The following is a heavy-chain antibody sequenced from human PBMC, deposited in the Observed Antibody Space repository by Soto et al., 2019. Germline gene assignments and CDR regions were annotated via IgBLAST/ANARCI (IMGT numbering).Heavy chain of an antibody. Sequence: GASVKVSCKASGYTFTSYGISWVRQAPGQGLEWMGIINPSGGSTSYAQKFQGRVTMTRDTSTSTVYMELSSLRSEDTAVYYCARARPNGEFDPWGQGTLVTVSS. CDR2: INPSGGST. V-gene: IGHV1-46*03. J-gene: IGHJ5*02. CDR1: GYTFTSYG. D-gene: IGHD6-6*01. CDR3: ARARPNGEFDP.